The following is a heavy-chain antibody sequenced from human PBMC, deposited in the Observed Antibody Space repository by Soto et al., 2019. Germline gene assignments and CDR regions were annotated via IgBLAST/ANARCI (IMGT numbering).Heavy chain of an antibody. CDR2: IYYSGST. D-gene: IGHD4-17*01. CDR3: ARQDYGDYIEAFDY. V-gene: IGHV4-39*01. Sequence: QLQLQESGPGLVKPSETLSLTCTVSGGSISSSSYYWGWIRQPPGKGLEWIGSIYYSGSTYYNPSPKSRVTISVDTSKNQFALKLSSVTAADTAVYYCARQDYGDYIEAFDYWGQGTLVTVSS. J-gene: IGHJ4*02. CDR1: GGSISSSSYY.